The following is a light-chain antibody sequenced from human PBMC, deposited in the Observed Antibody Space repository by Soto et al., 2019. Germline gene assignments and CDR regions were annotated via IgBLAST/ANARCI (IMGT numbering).Light chain of an antibody. Sequence: EIVLTQSPGTLSLSPGERATLSCRASQSVSSSYLAWYQQKPGQAPRLLIYGASSSATGIPARFSGSGSGTDFTLTISGLEPEDFAVYYCQQYGSSPPYTFGQGTNLEIK. V-gene: IGKV3-20*01. CDR2: GAS. CDR1: QSVSSSY. CDR3: QQYGSSPPYT. J-gene: IGKJ2*01.